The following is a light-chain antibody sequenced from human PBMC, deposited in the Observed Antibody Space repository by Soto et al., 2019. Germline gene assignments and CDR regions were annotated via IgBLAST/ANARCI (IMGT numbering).Light chain of an antibody. Sequence: QSALTQPASVSGSPGQSIAISCTGTSSDVGAYNSVSWYRQYPGKAPKLMIHDVSNRPSGVSNRFSGSKSGNTASLTISGLQAEDEADYYCSSYTSSSSYVFGSGTKLTVL. CDR1: SSDVGAYNS. CDR2: DVS. V-gene: IGLV2-14*01. CDR3: SSYTSSSSYV. J-gene: IGLJ1*01.